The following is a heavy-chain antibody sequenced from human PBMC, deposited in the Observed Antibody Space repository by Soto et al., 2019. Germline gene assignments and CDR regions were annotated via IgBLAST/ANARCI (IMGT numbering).Heavy chain of an antibody. CDR1: EGSSIGHD. D-gene: IGHD1-1*01. CDR2: INHSGST. V-gene: IGHV4-34*01. Sequence: SQLMSDPCGVEEGSSIGHDWRRIRQHPGKGLEWIGEINHSGSTNYNPSLKSRVTISVDTSKNQFSLKLSSVTAADTAVYYCARSENGYMDVWGKGTTVTVSS. CDR3: ARSENGYMDV. J-gene: IGHJ6*03.